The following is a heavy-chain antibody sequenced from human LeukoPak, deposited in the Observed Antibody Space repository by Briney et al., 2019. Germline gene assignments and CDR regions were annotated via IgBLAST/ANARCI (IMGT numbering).Heavy chain of an antibody. CDR3: ASERLVVRGITGYFDY. J-gene: IGHJ4*02. V-gene: IGHV3-21*01. CDR2: ISFTSSFV. Sequence: GGSLRLSCAASGFTVSSNYMNWVRQAPGKGLEWVSSISFTSSFVYYADSVKGRFTISRDNAKNSLYLQMNSLRAEDTAVYYCASERLVVRGITGYFDYWGQGTLVTVSS. CDR1: GFTVSSNY. D-gene: IGHD3-10*01.